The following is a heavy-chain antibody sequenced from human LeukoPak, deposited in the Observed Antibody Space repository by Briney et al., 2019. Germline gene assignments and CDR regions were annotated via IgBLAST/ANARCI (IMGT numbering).Heavy chain of an antibody. J-gene: IGHJ4*02. CDR3: ARDWTLHY. D-gene: IGHD3/OR15-3a*01. CDR1: RVTLSTYS. Sequence: RGCLRLSSTASRVTLSTYSTQAVSQGPRKRPGRVSVIWFEGSNQYYAASLQGRFTISRDNSKNTLYLQLNSLRAEDTAVYYCARDWTLHYWGQGTLVTVSS. CDR2: IWFEGSNQ. V-gene: IGHV3-33*01.